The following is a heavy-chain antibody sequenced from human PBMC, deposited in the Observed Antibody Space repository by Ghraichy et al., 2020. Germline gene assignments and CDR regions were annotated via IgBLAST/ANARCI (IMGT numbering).Heavy chain of an antibody. D-gene: IGHD3-22*01. CDR2: IFSNDEK. V-gene: IGHV2-26*01. CDR3: ARIMHGSGYYRTED. CDR1: GFSLSNARMG. J-gene: IGHJ6*04. Sequence: SGPTLVKPTETLTLTCTVSGFSLSNARMGVSWIRQPPGKALEWLAHIFSNDEKSYSTSLKSRLTISKDTSKSQVVLTMTNMDPVDTATYYCARIMHGSGYYRTEDWGKGTTVTVSS.